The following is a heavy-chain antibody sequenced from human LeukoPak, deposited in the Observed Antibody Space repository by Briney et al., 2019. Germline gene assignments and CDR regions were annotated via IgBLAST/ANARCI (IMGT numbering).Heavy chain of an antibody. D-gene: IGHD3-9*01. CDR3: ASPRGGYDILTGYYSY. Sequence: ASVTVSFTSSVGTFSSYAISWVRQAPGQAPEWMGGLIPIFGTANYAHKFQGRVTITADESTSTAYMERSSLRSEDTAVYYCASPRGGYDILTGYYSYWGQGTLVTVSS. J-gene: IGHJ4*02. CDR2: LIPIFGTA. CDR1: VGTFSSYA. V-gene: IGHV1-69*13.